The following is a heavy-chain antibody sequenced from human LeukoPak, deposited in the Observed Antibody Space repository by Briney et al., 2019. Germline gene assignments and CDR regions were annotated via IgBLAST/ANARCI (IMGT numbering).Heavy chain of an antibody. D-gene: IGHD2-2*01. CDR1: GYTVTDYY. V-gene: IGHV1-2*02. CDR3: ARANFLYCSSSTCLFDY. Sequence: VASVKVSCRASGYTVTDYYMHWVRQAPGQGFEWMGWINPNDGDTNYAQKFQGRVTMTRDTSISTAHMEVSRLRSDDTAVYYCARANFLYCSSSTCLFDYWGQGTLVTVSS. J-gene: IGHJ4*02. CDR2: INPNDGDT.